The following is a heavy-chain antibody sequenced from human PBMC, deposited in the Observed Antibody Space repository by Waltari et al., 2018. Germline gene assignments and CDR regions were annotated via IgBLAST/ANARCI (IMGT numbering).Heavy chain of an antibody. CDR2: ISYPGAT. Sequence: QLQLQESGPGLVKPSETLSLPCSVSGGSITSSRHYWGWIRQPPGQGLEWIGTISYPGATYSSPSLNSRVIVSRDTSKNQLSLTLGSVTASDTAVYYCATYIGASVGTAAFDVWGQGAMVTVSS. CDR3: ATYIGASVGTAAFDV. J-gene: IGHJ3*01. D-gene: IGHD5-12*01. CDR1: GGSITSSRHY. V-gene: IGHV4-39*01.